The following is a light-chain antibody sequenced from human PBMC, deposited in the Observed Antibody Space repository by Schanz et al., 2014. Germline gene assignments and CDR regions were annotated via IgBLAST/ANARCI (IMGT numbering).Light chain of an antibody. J-gene: IGLJ3*02. CDR1: SSDVGGYKY. V-gene: IGLV2-14*01. CDR2: DVT. CDR3: SSYSSSSTWV. Sequence: QSALTQPASVSGSPGQSITISCTGISSDVGGYKYVSWYQQHPGKAPKLIIYDVTNRPSGVSDRFSGSKSGNTASLTISGLQAEDEADYYCSSYSSSSTWVFGGGTKLTVL.